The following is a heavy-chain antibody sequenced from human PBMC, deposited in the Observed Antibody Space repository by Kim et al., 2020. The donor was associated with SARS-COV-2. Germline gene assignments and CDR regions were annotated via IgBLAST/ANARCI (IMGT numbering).Heavy chain of an antibody. CDR3: AEVGAGGRRDGMGV. Sequence: ADSVKGRFTISRDKSKNTLFLQMNSMRVEDTAVYYCAEVGAGGRRDGMGVWGQGTTVTVSS. D-gene: IGHD2-15*01. V-gene: IGHV3-23*01. J-gene: IGHJ6*02.